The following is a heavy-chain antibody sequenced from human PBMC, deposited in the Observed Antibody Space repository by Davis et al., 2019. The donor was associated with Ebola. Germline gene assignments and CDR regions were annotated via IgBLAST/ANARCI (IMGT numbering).Heavy chain of an antibody. D-gene: IGHD5-18*01. J-gene: IGHJ4*02. Sequence: GGSLRLSCTASGFSFSTYAMGWVRQTPGKGLEWVAGISGSGGTTYYAESAKGRFTISRDNAKNSLYLQMNTLRVEDTAIYYCVPGTWIRGQGTLVTVSS. CDR1: GFSFSTYA. CDR3: VPGTWI. V-gene: IGHV3-23*01. CDR2: ISGSGGTT.